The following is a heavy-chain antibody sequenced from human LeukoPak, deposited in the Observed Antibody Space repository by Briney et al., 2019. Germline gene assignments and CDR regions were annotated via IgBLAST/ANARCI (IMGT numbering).Heavy chain of an antibody. CDR3: ATGRMEAAYGMDV. CDR2: ITWDGGRT. CDR1: GFPFDDYI. V-gene: IGHV3-43*01. D-gene: IGHD1-14*01. Sequence: GGSLRLSCAASGFPFDDYIMHWVRQAPGKGLEWVSLITWDGGRTDYADSVKGRFTISRDNSKNTLYLQMNSLRAEDTAVYYCATGRMEAAYGMDVWGQGTTVTVSS. J-gene: IGHJ6*02.